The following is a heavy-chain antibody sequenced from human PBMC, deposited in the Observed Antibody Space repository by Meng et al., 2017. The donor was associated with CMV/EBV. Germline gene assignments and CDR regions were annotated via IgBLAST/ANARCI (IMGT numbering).Heavy chain of an antibody. Sequence: VRLQQWGAGLLKPSATLSLTCAVYGGSFSGYYWSWIRQPPGKGLEWIGEINHSGSTNYNPSLKSRVTISVDTSKNQFSLKLSSVTAADTAVYYCARESMVRGEDWGQGTLVTVSS. CDR3: ARESMVRGED. CDR1: GGSFSGYY. CDR2: INHSGST. V-gene: IGHV4-34*01. J-gene: IGHJ4*02. D-gene: IGHD3-10*01.